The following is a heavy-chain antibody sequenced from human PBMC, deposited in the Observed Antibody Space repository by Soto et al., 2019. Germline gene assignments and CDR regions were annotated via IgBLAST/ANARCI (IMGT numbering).Heavy chain of an antibody. D-gene: IGHD2-15*01. V-gene: IGHV1-3*01. CDR3: ARDRGALGYCSGGSCYSSHDVFDI. CDR1: GSTFTTYA. Sequence: ASVKVSCKSSGSTFTTYAMHCVRRSPGQRRELMGWMNAGNGNTKYSQNFQGRVTITRDTSANTAYMELSSLRSEDTAVYYCARDRGALGYCSGGSCYSSHDVFDIWGQGTMVTVSS. J-gene: IGHJ3*02. CDR2: MNAGNGNT.